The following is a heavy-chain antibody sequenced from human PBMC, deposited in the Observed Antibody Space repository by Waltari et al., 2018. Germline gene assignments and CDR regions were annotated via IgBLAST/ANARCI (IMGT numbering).Heavy chain of an antibody. J-gene: IGHJ6*03. Sequence: EVQLVQSGAEVKKPGATVKISCKVSGYTFTDYYMHWVQQAPGQGLEWMGLVDPEDGETIYAEKFQGRVTITADTSTDTAYMELSSLRSEDTAVYYCATSRYNRGYDYFSRRMDVWGKGTTVTVSS. CDR1: GYTFTDYY. D-gene: IGHD5-12*01. CDR2: VDPEDGET. CDR3: ATSRYNRGYDYFSRRMDV. V-gene: IGHV1-69-2*01.